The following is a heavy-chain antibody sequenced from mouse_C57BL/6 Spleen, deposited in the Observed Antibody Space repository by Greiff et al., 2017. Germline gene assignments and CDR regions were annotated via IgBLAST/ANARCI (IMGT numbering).Heavy chain of an antibody. CDR1: GYTFTSYW. Sequence: VQLQQPGTELVKPGASVKLSCKASGYTFTSYWMHWVKQRPGQGLEWIGNINPSNGGTNYNEKFKSKATLTVDKSSSTAYMQLSSLTSEDSAVYYCARAGWDDYDADWYFDVWGTGTTVTVSS. V-gene: IGHV1-53*01. CDR2: INPSNGGT. D-gene: IGHD2-4*01. J-gene: IGHJ1*03. CDR3: ARAGWDDYDADWYFDV.